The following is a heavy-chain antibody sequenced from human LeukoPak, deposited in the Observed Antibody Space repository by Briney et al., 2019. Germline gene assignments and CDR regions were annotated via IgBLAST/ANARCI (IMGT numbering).Heavy chain of an antibody. CDR2: IRYDGSNK. J-gene: IGHJ3*02. V-gene: IGHV3-30*02. CDR3: AKDPRYCSSTSCYAFDI. Sequence: GGSLRLSCAASGFTFSSYGMQWVRQAPGKGLEWVAFIRYDGSNKYYADSVKGRFTISRDNSKNTLYLQVNSLRAEDTAVYYCAKDPRYCSSTSCYAFDIWGQGTMVTVSS. CDR1: GFTFSSYG. D-gene: IGHD2-2*01.